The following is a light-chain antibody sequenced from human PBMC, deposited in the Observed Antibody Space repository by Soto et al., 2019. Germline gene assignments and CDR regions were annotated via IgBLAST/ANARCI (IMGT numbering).Light chain of an antibody. V-gene: IGLV1-40*01. CDR2: ANI. J-gene: IGLJ1*01. CDR1: SSDIGAGYD. CDR3: QSYDSSLSVYV. Sequence: QSVLTQPPSVSGAPGQRVTISCTGSSSDIGAGYDVHWCQQLPGTAPRLLIYANINRPSGVPDRFSGSKSGTSASLAITGLQADDEADYYCQSYDSSLSVYVFGTGTKLTVL.